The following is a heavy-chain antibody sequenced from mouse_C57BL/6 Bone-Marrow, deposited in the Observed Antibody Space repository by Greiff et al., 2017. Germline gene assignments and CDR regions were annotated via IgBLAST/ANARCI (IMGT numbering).Heavy chain of an antibody. J-gene: IGHJ1*03. Sequence: VQLQQSGPVLVKPGASVKMSCKASGYTFTDYYMNWVKQNPGKSLEWIGVINPYNGGTSYNQQFKGKATLTVDKTSSSAYMELNSLTSEDSAVYYCASDDGSSLCRYFDVWGTGTTVTVSS. CDR2: INPYNGGT. V-gene: IGHV1-19*01. D-gene: IGHD1-1*01. CDR1: GYTFTDYY. CDR3: ASDDGSSLCRYFDV.